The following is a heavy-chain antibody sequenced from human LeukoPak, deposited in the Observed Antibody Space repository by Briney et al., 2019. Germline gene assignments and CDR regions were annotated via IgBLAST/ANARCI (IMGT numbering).Heavy chain of an antibody. CDR3: AREQSGTRGWYTVDY. J-gene: IGHJ4*02. D-gene: IGHD6-19*01. CDR1: GFTFSTYA. Sequence: PGGSLRLSCAASGFTFSTYAITWVRQGPGKGLEWVSAIRPDGDRTYYANSVRGRFTISRDNSKDTVYLQINGLRVEDTAVYYCAREQSGTRGWYTVDYWGQGTMVTVSS. V-gene: IGHV3-23*01. CDR2: IRPDGDRT.